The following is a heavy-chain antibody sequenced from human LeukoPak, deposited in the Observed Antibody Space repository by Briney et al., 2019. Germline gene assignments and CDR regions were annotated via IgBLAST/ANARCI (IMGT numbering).Heavy chain of an antibody. CDR3: LRGRDYDFWSGYYHFTHVCYYYYCGMDV. CDR1: GYTFTSYD. Sequence: GASVKVSCKASGYTFTSYDINWVRQTTGQGLEWMGWMNPNRGNTGYAQTFQGRVTMTRNTSISTAYMELSSLRADETHVHYCLRGRDYDFWSGYYHFTHVCYYYYCGMDVWGQGTTVTVSS. CDR2: MNPNRGNT. V-gene: IGHV1-8*01. J-gene: IGHJ6*02. D-gene: IGHD3-3*01.